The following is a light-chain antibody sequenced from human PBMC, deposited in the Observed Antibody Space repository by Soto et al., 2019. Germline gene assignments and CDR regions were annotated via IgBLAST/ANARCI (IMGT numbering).Light chain of an antibody. CDR1: ETVATN. CDR2: GAS. CDR3: QQYFEWPPMT. J-gene: IGKJ1*01. V-gene: IGKV3-15*01. Sequence: PGDRATLSCWASETVATNLAWYQQKPGQAPRLLISGASTRAAGISDRFRGSGSGTEFTLTISSLRSEDSTIYYCQQYFEWPPMTYGQETKVDIK.